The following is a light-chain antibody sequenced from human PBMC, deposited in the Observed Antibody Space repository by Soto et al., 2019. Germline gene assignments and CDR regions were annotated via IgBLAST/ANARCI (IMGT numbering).Light chain of an antibody. V-gene: IGKV2-28*01. CDR2: LGS. CDR1: QSLLHTNGYNY. CDR3: QQYSDWPPWT. J-gene: IGKJ1*01. Sequence: DIVMTQSPLSLPVTPGEPASISCRSSQSLLHTNGYNYLDWYLQKPGQSPQLLIYLGSNRATGIPDRFRGSGSGTEFTLTIGSLQSEDFAVYYCQQYSDWPPWTFGQGTKVDIK.